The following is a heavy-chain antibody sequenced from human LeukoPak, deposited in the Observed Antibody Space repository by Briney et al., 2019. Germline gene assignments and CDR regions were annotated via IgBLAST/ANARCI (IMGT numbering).Heavy chain of an antibody. Sequence: QPGGSLRLSCAASGFTFSDHYMDWVRQAPGKGLEWVSRIGNKAHGYTTQYAASVKGRFTISRDDSKNSLYLQMNSLKTEDTAVYYCARVGVYNWNYYFDYWGQGTLVTVSS. CDR3: ARVGVYNWNYYFDY. V-gene: IGHV3-72*01. J-gene: IGHJ4*02. CDR2: IGNKAHGYTT. D-gene: IGHD1-7*01. CDR1: GFTFSDHY.